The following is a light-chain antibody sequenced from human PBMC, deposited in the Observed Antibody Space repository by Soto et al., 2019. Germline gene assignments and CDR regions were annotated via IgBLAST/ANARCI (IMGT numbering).Light chain of an antibody. CDR2: GAS. CDR1: QSVSSN. J-gene: IGKJ1*01. V-gene: IGKV3-15*01. Sequence: EIVMTQSPATLSVSPGDRATLSCRASQSVSSNLAWYQQRPGQAPRLLIYGASTRATGIPARFSGSGSGTEFTLTISSLQSEDFAVYYCQQYNNWPPEKTFGQGTKVDIK. CDR3: QQYNNWPPEKT.